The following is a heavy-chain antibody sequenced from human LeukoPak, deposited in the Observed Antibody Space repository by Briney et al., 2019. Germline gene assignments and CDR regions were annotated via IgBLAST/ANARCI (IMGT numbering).Heavy chain of an antibody. CDR2: IYHSGST. J-gene: IGHJ5*02. CDR3: ARDGSAAYYDFWSGQNNWFDP. V-gene: IGHV4-38-2*02. D-gene: IGHD3-3*01. CDR1: GYSISSGYS. Sequence: SETLSLTCTVSGYSISSGYSWGWIRQPPGKGLGWIGSIYHSGSTYYNPSLKSRVTISVDTSKNQFSLKLSSVTAADTAVYYCARDGSAAYYDFWSGQNNWFDPWGQGTLVTVSS.